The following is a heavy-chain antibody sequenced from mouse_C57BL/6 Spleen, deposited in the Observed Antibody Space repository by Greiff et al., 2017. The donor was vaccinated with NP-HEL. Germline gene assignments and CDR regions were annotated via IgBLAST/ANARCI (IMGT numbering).Heavy chain of an antibody. Sequence: QVQLQQPGAELVMPGASVKLSCKASGYTFTSYWMHWVKQRPGQGLEWIGEIDPSDSYTNYNQKFKGKSTLTVDKSSSTAYMQLSSLTSEDSAVYYCARNYYGYDDAMDYWGQGTSVTVSS. V-gene: IGHV1-69*01. CDR1: GYTFTSYW. J-gene: IGHJ4*01. CDR2: IDPSDSYT. D-gene: IGHD2-2*01. CDR3: ARNYYGYDDAMDY.